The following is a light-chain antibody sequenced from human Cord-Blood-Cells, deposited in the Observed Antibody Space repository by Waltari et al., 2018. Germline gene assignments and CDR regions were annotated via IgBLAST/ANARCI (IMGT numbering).Light chain of an antibody. CDR1: QSVSSY. V-gene: IGKV3-11*01. Sequence: EIVLTQSPATLSLSPGESATLSCSASQSVSSYLAWYQQKPSQAPRLLIYDASNRATGIPARFSGSGSGTDFTLTISSLEPEDFAVYYCQQRSNWPGTFGQGTKVEIK. CDR3: QQRSNWPGT. J-gene: IGKJ1*01. CDR2: DAS.